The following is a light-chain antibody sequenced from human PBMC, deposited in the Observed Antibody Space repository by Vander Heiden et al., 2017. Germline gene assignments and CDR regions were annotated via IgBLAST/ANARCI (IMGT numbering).Light chain of an antibody. CDR1: QSVSSY. CDR3: QQRSNWPAA. V-gene: IGKV3-11*02. J-gene: IGKJ4*01. CDR2: DAS. Sequence: EIVLTQSPATLSLSPGERATLSCRASQSVSSYLAWYQQKPGQAPRLLIDDASNRATGVPARFSGSGSERDFTLTISSLEPEDFAIYYCQQRSNWPAAFGGGTMVEIK.